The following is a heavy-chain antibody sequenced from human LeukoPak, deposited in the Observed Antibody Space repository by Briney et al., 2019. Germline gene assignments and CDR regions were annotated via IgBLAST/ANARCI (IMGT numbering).Heavy chain of an antibody. V-gene: IGHV3-30*18. J-gene: IGHJ4*02. CDR1: GFTFSSXX. D-gene: IGHD1-26*01. Sequence: GRSLRLSXXASGFTFSSXXXXXXRQAPXXXXXXXAVISXDXGXKFYAXXXXXXXXISRDNSKNTLYLQVNSLRAEDTAVYYCAKDLGGSLLPDYWGQGTLVTVSS. CDR2: ISXDXGXK. CDR3: AKDLGGSLLPDY.